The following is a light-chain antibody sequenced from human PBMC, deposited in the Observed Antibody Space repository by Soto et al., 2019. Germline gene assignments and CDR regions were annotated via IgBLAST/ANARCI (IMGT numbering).Light chain of an antibody. CDR2: GAS. Sequence: EIVMTQSPSTLYVSPGETATLSRRASQSVSSNLAWYQQKPGQAPRLLIYGASTRATGIPARFSGSGSGTEFTLTISSLQSEDFAVYYCQQYNKWPTFGQGTKVDIK. CDR3: QQYNKWPT. J-gene: IGKJ1*01. CDR1: QSVSSN. V-gene: IGKV3-15*01.